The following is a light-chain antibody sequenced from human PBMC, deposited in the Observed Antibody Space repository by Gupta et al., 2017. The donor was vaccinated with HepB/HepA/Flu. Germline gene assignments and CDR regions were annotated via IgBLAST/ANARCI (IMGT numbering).Light chain of an antibody. CDR2: AAS. Sequence: DIRLTQSPSLLSASVGDRVTITCRASQDITNYLAWYQQKPGKAPNLLICAASTLQSGVPSRFSGSGSGTEFTLTISSLQPEDFATYYCQQLNAYPLTFGGGTKVEIK. CDR3: QQLNAYPLT. CDR1: QDITNY. V-gene: IGKV1-9*01. J-gene: IGKJ4*01.